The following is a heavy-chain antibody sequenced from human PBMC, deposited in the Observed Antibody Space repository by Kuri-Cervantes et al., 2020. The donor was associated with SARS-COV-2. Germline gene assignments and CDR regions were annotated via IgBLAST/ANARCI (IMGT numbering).Heavy chain of an antibody. CDR2: ISGSGGST. V-gene: IGHV3-23*01. J-gene: IGHJ4*02. Sequence: GESLKISCAASGFTFSSYAMSWVRQAPGKGLEWVSAISGSGGSTYYADSVKGRFTISRDNSKNTLYLQMNSLRAEDTAVYYCAKDRVYYSGGSCPLYYWGQGTLVTVSS. CDR3: AKDRVYYSGGSCPLYY. D-gene: IGHD2-15*01. CDR1: GFTFSSYA.